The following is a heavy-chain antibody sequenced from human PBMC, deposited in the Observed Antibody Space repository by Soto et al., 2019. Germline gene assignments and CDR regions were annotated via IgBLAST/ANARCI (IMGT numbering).Heavy chain of an antibody. D-gene: IGHD2-2*02. V-gene: IGHV1-69*13. CDR3: TLGKGGYCSSTSCYKGYYGMDV. CDR1: GGTFSSYA. J-gene: IGHJ6*02. Sequence: SVKVSCKASGGTFSSYAISWARQAPGQGLEWMGGIIPIFGTANYAQKFQGRVTITADESTSTAYMELSSLRSEDTAVYYCTLGKGGYCSSTSCYKGYYGMDVWGQGTTVTVSS. CDR2: IIPIFGTA.